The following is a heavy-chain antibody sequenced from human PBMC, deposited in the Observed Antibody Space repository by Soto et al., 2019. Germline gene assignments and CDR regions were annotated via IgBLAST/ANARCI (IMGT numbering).Heavy chain of an antibody. V-gene: IGHV3-66*01. D-gene: IGHD6-13*01. CDR2: IYTSGNT. Sequence: EVQVVESGGDLVQPGGSLRLSCAASAFTVSSNYMTWVRQAPGKGLEWVAVIYTSGNTDYADSVKGRFTISRDNSKNAVSLQMNSLRTEDTAVYYCARCIATAIRFVVAYWGQGTLVTVSS. CDR3: ARCIATAIRFVVAY. CDR1: AFTVSSNY. J-gene: IGHJ4*02.